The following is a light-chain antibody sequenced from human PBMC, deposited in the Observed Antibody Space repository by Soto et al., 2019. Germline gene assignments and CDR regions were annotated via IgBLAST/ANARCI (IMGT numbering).Light chain of an antibody. CDR2: QDT. Sequence: SYELSQPPSLSVSPGQTASIPCSGDRLGNKYVCWYQQKPGQSPVLVIYQDTKRPSGIPERFSGSNSGNTATLTISGTQAMEEADYYCQAWDGSTVVFGGGTKRTVL. CDR3: QAWDGSTVV. J-gene: IGLJ2*01. CDR1: RLGNKY. V-gene: IGLV3-1*01.